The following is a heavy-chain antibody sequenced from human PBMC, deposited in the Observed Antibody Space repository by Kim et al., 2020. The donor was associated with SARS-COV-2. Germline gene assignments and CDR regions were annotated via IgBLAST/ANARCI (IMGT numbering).Heavy chain of an antibody. CDR3: ARVVGIAAAGTYYYYYMDV. CDR1: GGTFSSYA. V-gene: IGHV1-69*13. Sequence: SVKVSCKASGGTFSSYAISWVRQAPGQGLEWMGGIIPIFGTANYAQKFQGRVTITADESTSTAYMELSSLRSEDTAVYYCARVVGIAAAGTYYYYYMDVWGKGTTVTVSS. CDR2: IIPIFGTA. J-gene: IGHJ6*03. D-gene: IGHD6-13*01.